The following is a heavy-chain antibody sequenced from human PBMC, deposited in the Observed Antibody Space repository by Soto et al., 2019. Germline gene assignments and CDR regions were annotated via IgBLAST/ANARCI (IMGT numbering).Heavy chain of an antibody. V-gene: IGHV1-18*01. CDR2: ISAYNGNT. CDR1: GYTFTSYG. J-gene: IGHJ4*02. CDR3: ARIHAGPVAASGVQDY. D-gene: IGHD1-1*01. Sequence: ASVKVSCKASGYTFTSYGISWVRQAPGQGLEWMGWISAYNGNTNYAQKLQGRVTMTTDTSTSTAYMELRSLRSDDTAVYYCARIHAGPVAASGVQDYWGQGTLVTVSS.